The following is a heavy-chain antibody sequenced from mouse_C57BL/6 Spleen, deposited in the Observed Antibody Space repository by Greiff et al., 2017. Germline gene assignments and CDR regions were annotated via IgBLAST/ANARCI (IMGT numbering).Heavy chain of an antibody. Sequence: EVMLVESGGGLVKPGGSLKLSCAASGFTFSDYGMHWVRQAPEKGLEWVAYISSGSSTIYYAEPVKGRFTISRDNAKNTLFLQMTSLRSEDTAMYYCARGGLKAWFAYWGQGTLVTVSA. J-gene: IGHJ3*01. CDR1: GFTFSDYG. CDR2: ISSGSSTI. V-gene: IGHV5-17*01. CDR3: ARGGLKAWFAY. D-gene: IGHD1-3*01.